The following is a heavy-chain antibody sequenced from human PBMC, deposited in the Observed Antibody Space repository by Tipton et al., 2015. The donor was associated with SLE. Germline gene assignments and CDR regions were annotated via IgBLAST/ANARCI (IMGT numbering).Heavy chain of an antibody. CDR3: ARERSMYDFWSGCWFDP. Sequence: QLVQSGAEVKKPGSSVKVSCKASGGTFSSYAISWVRQAPGQGLEWMGGIIPIFGTANYAQKFQGRVTITTDESTSTAYMELSSLRSEDTAVYYCARERSMYDFWSGCWFDPWGQGTLVTVSS. D-gene: IGHD3-3*01. CDR2: IIPIFGTA. J-gene: IGHJ5*02. V-gene: IGHV1-69*05. CDR1: GGTFSSYA.